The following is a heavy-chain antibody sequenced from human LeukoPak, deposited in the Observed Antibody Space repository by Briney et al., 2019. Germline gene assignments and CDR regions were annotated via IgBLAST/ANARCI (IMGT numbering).Heavy chain of an antibody. CDR2: ISSDGSNQ. J-gene: IGHJ6*02. CDR3: VRGGSGLDV. V-gene: IGHV3-30*03. Sequence: GGSLRLSCAASGFSFSSHDIHWVRQAPGKGLKWVAVISSDGSNQFYADSVKGRFTISRDNSQNTVYVQMNSLRTEDTALYYCVRGGSGLDVWGQGTTVTVSS. CDR1: GFSFSSHD. D-gene: IGHD3-10*01.